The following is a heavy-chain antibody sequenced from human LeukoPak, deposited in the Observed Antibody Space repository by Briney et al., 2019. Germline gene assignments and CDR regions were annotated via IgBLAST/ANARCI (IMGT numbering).Heavy chain of an antibody. CDR2: FSYSGST. J-gene: IGHJ4*02. CDR1: GGSISSSSYY. V-gene: IGHV4-39*01. CDR3: ASLSKYYYESRGFFDY. D-gene: IGHD3-22*01. Sequence: SSETLSLTCSVSGGSISSSSYYWGWIRQPPGTGLEYIGSFSYSGSTYYNPSLKSRVTISVDTSKKQFSLKLSSVTAADTAVYYCASLSKYYYESRGFFDYWGQGTLVTVSS.